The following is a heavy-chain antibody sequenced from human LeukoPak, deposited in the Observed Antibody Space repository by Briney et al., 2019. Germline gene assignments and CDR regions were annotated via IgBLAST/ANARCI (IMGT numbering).Heavy chain of an antibody. D-gene: IGHD6-13*01. CDR3: VIYQAGRHSDY. CDR2: ISSSGSTI. Sequence: GGSLRLSCAASGFTFSSYEMNWVRQAPGKGLEWVSYISSSGSTIYYADSVKGRFTISRDNTKNSLYLQMNSLRAEDSAVYYCVIYQAGRHSDYWGQGTLVTVSS. J-gene: IGHJ4*02. CDR1: GFTFSSYE. V-gene: IGHV3-48*03.